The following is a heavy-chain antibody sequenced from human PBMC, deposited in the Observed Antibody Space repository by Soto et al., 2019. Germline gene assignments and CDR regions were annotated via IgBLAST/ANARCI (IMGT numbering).Heavy chain of an antibody. V-gene: IGHV3-30*18. CDR3: AKESVVVITDY. CDR2: ISYDGSNK. J-gene: IGHJ4*02. Sequence: QVQLVESGGDVVQPGRSLRLSCAASGFTFSSYGMHWVRQAPGKGLEWVAVISYDGSNKYYADSVKGRFTISRDNSKNTLYLQMNSLRAEDTAVYYCAKESVVVITDYWGQGTLVTVSS. CDR1: GFTFSSYG. D-gene: IGHD3-22*01.